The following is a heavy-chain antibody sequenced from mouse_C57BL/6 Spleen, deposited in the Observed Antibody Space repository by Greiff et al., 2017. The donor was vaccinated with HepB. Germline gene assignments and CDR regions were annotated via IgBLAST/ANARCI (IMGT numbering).Heavy chain of an antibody. J-gene: IGHJ1*03. D-gene: IGHD1-1*01. CDR3: ARAFITTVVGYFDV. CDR1: GFTFSDYG. Sequence: EVMLVESGGGLVKPGGSLKLSCAASGFTFSDYGMHWVRQAPEKGLEWVAYISSGSSTIYYADTVKGRFTISRDNAKNNLFLQMTSLRSEDTAMYYCARAFITTVVGYFDVWGTGTTVTVSS. CDR2: ISSGSSTI. V-gene: IGHV5-17*01.